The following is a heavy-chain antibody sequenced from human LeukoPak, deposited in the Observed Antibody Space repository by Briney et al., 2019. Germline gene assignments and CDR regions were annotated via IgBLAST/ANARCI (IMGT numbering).Heavy chain of an antibody. CDR3: ARGNLWDYRRYYYYMDV. Sequence: SETLSLTCDVYGGSFSGGSFSGYYWSWIRQPPGKGLEGIGEINHIGSTNYNPSLKSRVTMSVDTSKNQFSLKLSSVTAADTAVYYCARGNLWDYRRYYYYMDVWGKGTTVTVSS. CDR2: INHIGST. V-gene: IGHV4-34*01. CDR1: GGSFSGGSFSGYY. J-gene: IGHJ6*03. D-gene: IGHD4-11*01.